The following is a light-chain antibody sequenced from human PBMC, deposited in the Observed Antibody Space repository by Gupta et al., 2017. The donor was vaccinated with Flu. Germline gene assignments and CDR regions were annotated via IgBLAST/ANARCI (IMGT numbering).Light chain of an antibody. CDR3: QQRGNWPLT. CDR2: DAS. J-gene: IGKJ4*01. Sequence: PATLSWSPGERATLSCSASQSVSTYLAWYQQKPGQAPRLLIYDASNRATGVPARFSGSGSGTDFSLTISSLEPEDFAVYYCQQRGNWPLTFGGGTKVEIK. CDR1: QSVSTY. V-gene: IGKV3-11*01.